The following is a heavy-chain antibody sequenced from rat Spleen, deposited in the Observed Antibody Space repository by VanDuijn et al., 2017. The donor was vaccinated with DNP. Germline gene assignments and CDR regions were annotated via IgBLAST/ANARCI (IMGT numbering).Heavy chain of an antibody. CDR3: ARWNYYGYNGFDY. Sequence: EVQLQESGPGLVKPSQSLSLTCSVTAYSITSNYWGWIRKFPGNKMEWMGYISYSGSTSYNPSLKSRISITRDTSKNQFFLHLNSVTTDDTATYYCARWNYYGYNGFDYWGQGVMVTVSS. V-gene: IGHV3-1*01. CDR1: AYSITSNY. CDR2: ISYSGST. J-gene: IGHJ2*01. D-gene: IGHD1-9*01.